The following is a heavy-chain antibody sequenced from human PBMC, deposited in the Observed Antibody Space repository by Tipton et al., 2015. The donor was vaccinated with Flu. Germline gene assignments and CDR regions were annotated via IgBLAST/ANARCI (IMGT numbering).Heavy chain of an antibody. V-gene: IGHV3-74*01. J-gene: IGHJ6*03. Sequence: SLRLSCAASEFIFSTSWMHWVRQGPGKGLEWVSRINGDGSSTTYADSVKGRFTMSRDNAKDTLYLQMDSLRADDTAVYYCARDGPEWNYFSYMDVWGNGTTVTVSS. CDR3: ARDGPEWNYFSYMDV. CDR2: INGDGSST. CDR1: EFIFSTSW. D-gene: IGHD1-7*01.